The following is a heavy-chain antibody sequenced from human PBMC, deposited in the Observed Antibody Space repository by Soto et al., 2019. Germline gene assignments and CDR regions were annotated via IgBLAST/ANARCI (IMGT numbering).Heavy chain of an antibody. D-gene: IGHD6-6*01. CDR2: ITVYNGNT. CDR3: ALRKGQLPYYFGY. CDR1: GYTFTSFG. J-gene: IGHJ4*02. V-gene: IGHV1-18*01. Sequence: QVQLVQSGGEVKKPGASVRVSCKASGYTFTSFGVTWMRQAPGQGLEWMGWITVYNGNTNYAQKLQGRVTVTTGTSTTPAYMALRSLRSDDTAVYSCALRKGQLPYYFGYWGQGTLVTVSS.